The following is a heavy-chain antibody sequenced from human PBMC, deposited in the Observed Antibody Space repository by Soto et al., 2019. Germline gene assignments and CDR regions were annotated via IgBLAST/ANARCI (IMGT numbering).Heavy chain of an antibody. CDR2: IYWDDDK. J-gene: IGHJ5*02. Sequence: QITLKESGPPLVKPTQTLTLTCTFSGFSLSTSGVGVNWIRQPPGKALEWLALIYWDDDKRYSPSLKSTLTSTKDTRKNQVVLTMTNLDPVDTATYYCGHIMTRVITTWGQGTLVTVSS. CDR1: GFSLSTSGVG. D-gene: IGHD4-17*01. CDR3: GHIMTRVITT. V-gene: IGHV2-5*02.